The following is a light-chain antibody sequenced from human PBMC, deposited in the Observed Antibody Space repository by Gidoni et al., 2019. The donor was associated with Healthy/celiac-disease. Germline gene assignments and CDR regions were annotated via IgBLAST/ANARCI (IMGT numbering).Light chain of an antibody. V-gene: IGLV2-23*01. CDR1: RSDVGSYNL. J-gene: IGLJ3*02. Sequence: QSALTQPASVSESPGQSITIPCTGTRSDVGSYNLISWYQQHTGKAPKLMIYEGSKRPSRVSNRFSGSKSGNTASLTISGLQAEDEADYYCCSYAGSSTPNWVFGGGTKLTVL. CDR3: CSYAGSSTPNWV. CDR2: EGS.